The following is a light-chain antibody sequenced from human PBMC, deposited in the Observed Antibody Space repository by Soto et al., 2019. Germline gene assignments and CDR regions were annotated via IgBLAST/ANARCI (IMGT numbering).Light chain of an antibody. Sequence: QTVVTQEPSFSVSPGGTITLTCGLTSGSVSTAYYPTWYQQTPGQAPRTLIYSTDIRSSGVPDRFSGSILGNKAALTITGAQADDESDYYCVLYMGSGIWVFGGETKLTVL. J-gene: IGLJ3*02. V-gene: IGLV8-61*01. CDR3: VLYMGSGIWV. CDR1: SGSVSTAYY. CDR2: STD.